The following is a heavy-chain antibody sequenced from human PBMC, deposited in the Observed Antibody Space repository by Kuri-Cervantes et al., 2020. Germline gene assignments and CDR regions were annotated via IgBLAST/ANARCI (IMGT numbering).Heavy chain of an antibody. CDR2: ITPFNGNT. J-gene: IGHJ4*02. Sequence: SVKVSCKASGYTFTYRYLHWVRQAPGQALEWMGWITPFNGNTNYAQKFQDRVTITRDRSMSTAYMELSSLRSEDTAMYYCATSSLPSTWAVQGSYFDFWGQGTLVTVSS. CDR3: ATSSLPSTWAVQGSYFDF. CDR1: GYTFTYRY. V-gene: IGHV1-45*02. D-gene: IGHD1-1*01.